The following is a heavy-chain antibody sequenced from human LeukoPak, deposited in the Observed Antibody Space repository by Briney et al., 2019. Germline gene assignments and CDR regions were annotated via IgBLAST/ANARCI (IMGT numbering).Heavy chain of an antibody. D-gene: IGHD5-18*01. CDR2: IYYGGST. J-gene: IGHJ3*02. Sequence: SETLSLTCTVSGGSISSGDYYWSWIRQPPGKGLEWIGYIYYGGSTYYNPSLKSRVTISVDTSKNQFSLKLSSVTAADTAVYYCARDTAMPHAAFDIWGQGTMVTVSS. V-gene: IGHV4-30-4*08. CDR3: ARDTAMPHAAFDI. CDR1: GGSISSGDYY.